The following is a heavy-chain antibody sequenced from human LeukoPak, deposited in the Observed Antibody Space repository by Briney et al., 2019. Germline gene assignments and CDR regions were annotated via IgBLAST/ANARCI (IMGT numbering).Heavy chain of an antibody. D-gene: IGHD3-22*01. CDR1: GFTFSSYA. V-gene: IGHV3-23*01. J-gene: IGHJ3*02. CDR2: ISGSGGST. CDR3: ARDVFGDYDSHAFDI. Sequence: GGSLRLSCAASGFTFSSYAMSWVRQAPGKGLEWVSAISGSGGSTYYADSVKGRFTISRHNSKNTLYLQMNSLRAEDTAVYYCARDVFGDYDSHAFDIWGQGTMVTVSS.